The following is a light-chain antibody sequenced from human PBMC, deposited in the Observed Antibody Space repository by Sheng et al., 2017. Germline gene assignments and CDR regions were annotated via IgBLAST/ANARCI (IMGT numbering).Light chain of an antibody. CDR2: DVT. V-gene: IGLV2-18*02. CDR3: SSYTSSITWV. CDR1: SSDVGAYDY. Sequence: QSALTQPASVSGSPGQSITISCTGTSSDVGAYDYVSWYQQPPGTAPKLLIYDVTSRPSGVPDRFSGSKSGNTASLTISGLQAEDEADYYCSSYTSSITWVFGGGTKLTVL. J-gene: IGLJ3*02.